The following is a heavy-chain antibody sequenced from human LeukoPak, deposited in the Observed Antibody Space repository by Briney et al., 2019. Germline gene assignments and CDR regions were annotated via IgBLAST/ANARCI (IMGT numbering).Heavy chain of an antibody. CDR2: IYYSGST. CDR1: GGSISSSSYY. J-gene: IGHJ6*03. CDR3: ARAPADGAYYYYYMDV. D-gene: IGHD3-10*01. Sequence: PSETLSLTCTVSGGSISSSSYYWGWIRQPPGKGLERIGSIYYSGSTYYNPPLKSRVTISVDTSKNQSSLKLSSVTAADTAVYYCARAPADGAYYYYYMDVWGKGTTVTVSS. V-gene: IGHV4-39*07.